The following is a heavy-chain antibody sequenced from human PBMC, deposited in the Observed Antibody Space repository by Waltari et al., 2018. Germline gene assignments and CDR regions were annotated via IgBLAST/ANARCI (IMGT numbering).Heavy chain of an antibody. CDR1: GFPFDDFA. CDR3: AKGSAAAPFEY. J-gene: IGHJ4*02. CDR2: ISADGSDT. D-gene: IGHD6-13*01. V-gene: IGHV3-43*02. Sequence: EVQLVESGGGVVQPGESLRLSCAASGFPFDDFAMFWVRQVPGKPLEWVSFISADGSDTDYTDSVKGRFTMSRDNARRSLYLQMNSLRIEATAFYFCAKGSAAAPFEYWGQGTLVTVSS.